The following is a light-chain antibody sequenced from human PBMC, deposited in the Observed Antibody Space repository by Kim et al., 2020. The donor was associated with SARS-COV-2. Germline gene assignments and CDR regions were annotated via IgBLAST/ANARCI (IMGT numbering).Light chain of an antibody. CDR1: SLRSYY. Sequence: SSELTQDPAVSVALGQTVRITCQGDSLRSYYASWYQQKPGQAPVLVIYGKNNRPSGIPDRFSGSSSGNTASLTITGAQAEDEADYYCNSRDNSDNHLGFG. V-gene: IGLV3-19*01. CDR2: GKN. J-gene: IGLJ3*02. CDR3: NSRDNSDNHLG.